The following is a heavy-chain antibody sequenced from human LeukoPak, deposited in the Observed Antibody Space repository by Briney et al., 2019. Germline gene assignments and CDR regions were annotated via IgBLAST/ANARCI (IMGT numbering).Heavy chain of an antibody. J-gene: IGHJ5*02. CDR3: ARDNSVGDIAWWFDP. D-gene: IGHD3-10*01. CDR1: GYTFINNW. Sequence: ASVTVSCKASGYTFINNWMHWVRQAPGQGLEWVGLINPTGTTTLYAQKFQGRVTLTRDMSTSTDYMELRSLKSGDTAVYYCARDNSVGDIAWWFDPWGQGTLVTVSS. V-gene: IGHV1-46*01. CDR2: INPTGTTT.